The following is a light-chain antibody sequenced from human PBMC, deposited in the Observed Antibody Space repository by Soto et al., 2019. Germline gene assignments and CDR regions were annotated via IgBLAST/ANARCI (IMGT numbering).Light chain of an antibody. J-gene: IGKJ2*01. CDR2: GAS. CDR3: QQYNNWPDT. V-gene: IGKV3-15*01. Sequence: EIVMTQSPATLSVSPGERATLSCRASQSVSSNLAWYQQKPGQAPRLLIYGASTRTTGIPARFSGSGSGTECTLTIISPQYEDFAVDYCQQYNNWPDTFGQGTKLEIK. CDR1: QSVSSN.